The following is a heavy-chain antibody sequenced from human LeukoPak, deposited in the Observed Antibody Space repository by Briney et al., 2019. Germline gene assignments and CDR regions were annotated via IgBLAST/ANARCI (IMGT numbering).Heavy chain of an antibody. V-gene: IGHV1-2*02. J-gene: IGHJ4*02. CDR3: ARDDAAAVDPPFDY. Sequence: ASVKVSCKASGYTFNSYGISWVRQAPGQGLEWMGWINPNSGGTNYAQKFQGRVTMTRDTSISTAYMELSRLRSDDTAVYYCARDDAAAVDPPFDYWGQGTLVTVSS. CDR2: INPNSGGT. D-gene: IGHD6-13*01. CDR1: GYTFNSYG.